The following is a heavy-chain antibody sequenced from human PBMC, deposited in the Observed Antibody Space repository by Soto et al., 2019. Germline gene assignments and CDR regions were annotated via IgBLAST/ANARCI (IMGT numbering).Heavy chain of an antibody. J-gene: IGHJ4*02. V-gene: IGHV1-3*01. D-gene: IGHD6-6*01. CDR2: INAGNGNT. CDR1: GYTFTTYA. CDR3: ARYSSSSDYFDY. Sequence: ASVKVSCKASGYTFTTYAMHWVRQAPGQRLEWMGWINAGNGNTRYSQKFQGRVTITRDTSASTSYMELSSLTSEDTAVYYCARYSSSSDYFDYWGQGTLVTVSS.